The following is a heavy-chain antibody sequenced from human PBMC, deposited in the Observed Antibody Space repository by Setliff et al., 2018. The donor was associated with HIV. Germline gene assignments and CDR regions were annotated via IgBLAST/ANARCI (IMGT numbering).Heavy chain of an antibody. J-gene: IGHJ6*04. V-gene: IGHV4-61*09. D-gene: IGHD2-21*01. CDR1: GGSISSGSYY. Sequence: NPSETLSLTCTVSGGSISSGSYYWSWIRQPAGKGLEWIGHIYTSGSATYNPSLKSRVAMSVDTSKNQFSLSLASPTAADTAVYYCARGILFFYYMDIWGRGTTVTVSS. CDR3: ARGILFFYYMDI. CDR2: IYTSGSA.